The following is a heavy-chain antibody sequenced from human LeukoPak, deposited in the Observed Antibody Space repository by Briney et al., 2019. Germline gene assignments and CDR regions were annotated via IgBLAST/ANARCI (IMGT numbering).Heavy chain of an antibody. CDR2: ISGSGGTT. CDR3: AKTMGAIDHDS. D-gene: IGHD1-26*01. CDR1: GFTFRGHG. J-gene: IGHJ4*02. Sequence: TGGSLRLSCAASGFTFRGHGMTWVRQAPGKGLEWVAGISGSGGTTYYADSVKGRFTISRDNSKNTLYLQMNSLRAEDTAVYYCAKTMGAIDHDSWGQGTLVTVSS. V-gene: IGHV3-23*01.